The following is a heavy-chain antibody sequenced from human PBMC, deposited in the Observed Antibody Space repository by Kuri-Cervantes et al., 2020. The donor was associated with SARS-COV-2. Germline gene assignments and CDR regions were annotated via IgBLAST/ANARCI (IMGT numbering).Heavy chain of an antibody. J-gene: IGHJ4*02. V-gene: IGHV3-23*01. Sequence: GESLKTSCAASGFTLSSSAMSWVRQAPGKGLEWVSAIRGSGGSTYYADSVKGRFTISRDNSKNTLYLQMNSLRAEDTAVYYCAKSRWQQLSWLDYWGQGTLVTVSS. CDR3: AKSRWQQLSWLDY. CDR2: IRGSGGST. CDR1: GFTLSSSA. D-gene: IGHD6-13*01.